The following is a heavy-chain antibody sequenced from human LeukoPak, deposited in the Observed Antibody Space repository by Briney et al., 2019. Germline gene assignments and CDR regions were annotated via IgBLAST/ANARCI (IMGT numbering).Heavy chain of an antibody. CDR2: INPSDGFT. CDR1: GFSITDYF. Sequence: ASVKVSCKTSGFSITDYFMHWVRQAPGQGLEWTGMINPSDGFTRQAQKFEGRVTITSDTSTSTVYMEMSSLTSEETAVYYCARAVDQDFDYWGQGTLVTVSS. V-gene: IGHV1-46*01. CDR3: ARAVDQDFDY. J-gene: IGHJ4*02. D-gene: IGHD3/OR15-3a*01.